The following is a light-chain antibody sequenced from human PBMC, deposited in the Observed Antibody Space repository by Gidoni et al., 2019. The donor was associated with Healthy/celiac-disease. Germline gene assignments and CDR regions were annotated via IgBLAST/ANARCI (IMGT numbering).Light chain of an antibody. CDR2: DVS. Sequence: QSALTQPASVSGSPGQSITSSCTGTSSDVGGYNDVPWYQQHPGKAPILMIYDVSNRPSGVSNRFSGSKSGNTASLTISGLQAEDEAEYYCSSYTSSSTVVFGGGTKLTVL. CDR3: SSYTSSSTVV. CDR1: SSDVGGYND. J-gene: IGLJ2*01. V-gene: IGLV2-14*01.